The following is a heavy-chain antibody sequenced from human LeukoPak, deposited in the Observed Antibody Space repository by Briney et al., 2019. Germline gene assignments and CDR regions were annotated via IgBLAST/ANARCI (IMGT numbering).Heavy chain of an antibody. D-gene: IGHD6-19*01. Sequence: GGSLRLSCAASGFIVSSTYMSWVRQPPGKGLEWVSTIYSGGTTNYADSVKGRFTISRDDFMNTLHLQMNSLRAEDTAVYYCANVRAGPDPSVEYFQHWGQGTLVTVSS. J-gene: IGHJ1*01. CDR2: IYSGGTT. CDR3: ANVRAGPDPSVEYFQH. V-gene: IGHV3-66*01. CDR1: GFIVSSTY.